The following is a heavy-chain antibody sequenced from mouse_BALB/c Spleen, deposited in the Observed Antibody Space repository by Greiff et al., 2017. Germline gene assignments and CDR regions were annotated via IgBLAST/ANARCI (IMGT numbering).Heavy chain of an antibody. D-gene: IGHD1-1*01. Sequence: QVTLKVSGPGILQPSQTLSLTCSFSGFSLSTSGMGVGWIRQPSGKGLEWLAHIWWDDDKRYNPALKSRLTISKDTSSNQVFLKIASVDTADTATYYCARNYYGSSYLFAYWGQGTLVTVSA. CDR2: IWWDDDK. V-gene: IGHV8-8*01. CDR3: ARNYYGSSYLFAY. J-gene: IGHJ3*01. CDR1: GFSLSTSGMG.